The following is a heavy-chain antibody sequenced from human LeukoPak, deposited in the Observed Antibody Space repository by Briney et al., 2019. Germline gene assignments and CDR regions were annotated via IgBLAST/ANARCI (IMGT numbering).Heavy chain of an antibody. J-gene: IGHJ5*02. CDR3: AKAGGYCSGGSCYRGYSWFDP. CDR2: IGTSGSTI. CDR1: GFTFSSYE. V-gene: IGHV3-48*03. Sequence: GGSLRLSCAASGFTFSSYEMNWVRQAPGKGLEWISYIGTSGSTIYYADSVKGRFTISRDNSKNTLYLQMNSLRVEDTAVYYCAKAGGYCSGGSCYRGYSWFDPWGQGTLVTVSS. D-gene: IGHD2-15*01.